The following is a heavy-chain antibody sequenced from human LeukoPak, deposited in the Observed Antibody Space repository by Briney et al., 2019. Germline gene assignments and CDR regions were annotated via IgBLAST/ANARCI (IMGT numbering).Heavy chain of an antibody. J-gene: IGHJ6*02. CDR1: GFTFSSYW. CDR2: IKQDGSEK. D-gene: IGHD6-19*01. CDR3: ARESGSGWYLGYYYYGMDV. V-gene: IGHV3-7*03. Sequence: GGSLRLSCAASGFTFSSYWMHWVRQAPGKGLEWVANIKQDGSEKYYVDSVKGRFTISRDNAKNSLYLQMNSLRAEDTAVYYCARESGSGWYLGYYYYGMDVWGQGTTVTVSS.